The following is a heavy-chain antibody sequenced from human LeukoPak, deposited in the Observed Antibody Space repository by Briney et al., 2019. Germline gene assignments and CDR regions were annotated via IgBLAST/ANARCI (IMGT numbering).Heavy chain of an antibody. CDR1: GGTFSSYA. Sequence: SVKVSCKASGGTFSSYAISWVRQAPGQGLEWMGGIIPIFGTANYAQRFQGRVTITTDESTSTAYMELSSLRSEDTAVYYCARVVAVAGTDWGQETLVTVSS. J-gene: IGHJ4*02. V-gene: IGHV1-69*05. CDR2: IIPIFGTA. D-gene: IGHD6-19*01. CDR3: ARVVAVAGTD.